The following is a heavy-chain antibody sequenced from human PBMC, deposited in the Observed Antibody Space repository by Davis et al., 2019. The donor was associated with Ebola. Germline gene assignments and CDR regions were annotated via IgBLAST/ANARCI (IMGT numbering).Heavy chain of an antibody. D-gene: IGHD3-9*01. Sequence: MPSETLSLTCTVSGGSISSGDYYWSWIRQPPGKGLEWIGYIYYSGSTYYNPSLKSRVTISVDTSKNQFSLKLSSVTAADTAVYYCASLPYEPLTGYYWGDYFDYWGQGALITVSS. CDR1: GGSISSGDYY. V-gene: IGHV4-30-4*01. CDR3: ASLPYEPLTGYYWGDYFDY. CDR2: IYYSGST. J-gene: IGHJ4*02.